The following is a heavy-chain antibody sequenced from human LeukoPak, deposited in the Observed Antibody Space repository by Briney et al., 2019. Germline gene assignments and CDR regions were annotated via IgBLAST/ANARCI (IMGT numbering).Heavy chain of an antibody. J-gene: IGHJ4*02. D-gene: IGHD6-13*01. Sequence: GGSLRLSCAAAGFTFSSYAMSWVRQAPGKGLEWVSASSGSVGSTYYADSVKDRCTISRDNSKNTLYLQMNSLGAEDTAVYYCAKGKIAAAGTSNYWGQGTLVSVSS. CDR2: SSGSVGST. CDR1: GFTFSSYA. CDR3: AKGKIAAAGTSNY. V-gene: IGHV3-23*01.